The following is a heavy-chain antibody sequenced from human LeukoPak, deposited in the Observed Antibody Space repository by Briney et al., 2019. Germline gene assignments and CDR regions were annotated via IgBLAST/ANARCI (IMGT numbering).Heavy chain of an antibody. J-gene: IGHJ4*02. V-gene: IGHV4-34*01. CDR3: SRQVVGNDY. CDR1: GESSFSSYY. CDR2: INQSGYT. D-gene: IGHD3-22*01. Sequence: SETLSLTCAVYGESSFSSYYWSWIRQTPGGALEWIGEINQSGYTNYNPSLKSRPTLSIATSKNQFSLRLHSVTAAATAVYYCSRQVVGNDYWGQGTLVTVSS.